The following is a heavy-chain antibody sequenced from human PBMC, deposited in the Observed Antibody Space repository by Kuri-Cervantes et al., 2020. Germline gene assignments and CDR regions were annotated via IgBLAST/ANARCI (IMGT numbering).Heavy chain of an antibody. Sequence: GGSLRLSCAAFGFTFSSYWMSRVRQAPGKGPEWVASIKEDGSEKKIVDSVRGRFTVSRDNARNSLYLQMNNLRAEDTAVYYCTRVKSGGNDYWGQGTLVTVSS. V-gene: IGHV3-7*01. D-gene: IGHD3-16*01. J-gene: IGHJ4*02. CDR2: IKEDGSEK. CDR1: GFTFSSYW. CDR3: TRVKSGGNDY.